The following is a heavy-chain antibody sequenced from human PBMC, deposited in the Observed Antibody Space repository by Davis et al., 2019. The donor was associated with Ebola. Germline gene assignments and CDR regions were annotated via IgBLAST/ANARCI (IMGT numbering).Heavy chain of an antibody. V-gene: IGHV4-59*01. J-gene: IGHJ4*02. CDR2: FYHSGST. CDR3: ARDREYSSGWYPAFES. CDR1: GGSISGYY. D-gene: IGHD6-19*01. Sequence: PSETLSLTCSVSGGSISGYYWSWIRQPPGKGLEWIAYFYHSGSTNYNPSLKSRVTISVDTSKNQFSLKLNSVTAADTAVYYCARDREYSSGWYPAFESWGQGALVTVSS.